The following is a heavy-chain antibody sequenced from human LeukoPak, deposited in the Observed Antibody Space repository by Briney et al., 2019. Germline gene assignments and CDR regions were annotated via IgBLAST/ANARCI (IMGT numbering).Heavy chain of an antibody. CDR1: GYTFTTYG. D-gene: IGHD3-10*01. CDR2: ISAYNGNT. V-gene: IGHV1-18*01. CDR3: ARGPLWFGEFYFDY. J-gene: IGHJ4*02. Sequence: ASVKVSCKASGYTFTTYGISWVRHPPGQGLEWMGWISAYNGNTNYAQKLQGRDTMTTDTSTSTAYMDLRSLRSDDTAVYYCARGPLWFGEFYFDYWGQGTLVTVSS.